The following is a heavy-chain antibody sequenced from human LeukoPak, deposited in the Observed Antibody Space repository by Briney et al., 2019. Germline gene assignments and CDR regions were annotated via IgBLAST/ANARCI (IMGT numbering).Heavy chain of an antibody. Sequence: ASVKVSCKASGYTFTSYAMHWVRQAPGQRLGWMGWINAGNGNTKYSQKFQGRVTITRDTSASTAYMELSSLRSEDTAVYYCARGLEYSYGFSLHYWGQGTLVTVSS. V-gene: IGHV1-3*01. CDR2: INAGNGNT. J-gene: IGHJ4*02. CDR1: GYTFTSYA. CDR3: ARGLEYSYGFSLHY. D-gene: IGHD5-18*01.